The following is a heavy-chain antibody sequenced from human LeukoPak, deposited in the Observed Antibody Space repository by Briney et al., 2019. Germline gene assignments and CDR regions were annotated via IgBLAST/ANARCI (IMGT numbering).Heavy chain of an antibody. D-gene: IGHD3-9*01. CDR1: GYTFNNYG. V-gene: IGHV1-18*01. CDR2: VTSYNGDT. J-gene: IGHJ5*02. CDR3: AKDWHILTGRNCFDP. Sequence: ASVTVSCKASGYTFNNYGISWVRQAPGQGLEWMGWVTSYNGDTNYAQKFQGRVAMSTDTSTSTAYMELRSLRFDDTAIYYCAKDWHILTGRNCFDPWGQGTLVTVSS.